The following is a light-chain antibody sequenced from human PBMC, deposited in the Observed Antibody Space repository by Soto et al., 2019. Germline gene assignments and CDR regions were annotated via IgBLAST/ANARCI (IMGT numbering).Light chain of an antibody. CDR3: SSYTSISTRV. CDR2: DVR. CDR1: SSDVGGYNY. J-gene: IGLJ1*01. V-gene: IGLV2-14*01. Sequence: QAALTQPASVSGSPGQSITISCTGTSSDVGGYNYVSWYQQHPGKAPKLMIYDVRNRPSGVSNRFSGSKSGNTASLTISGLQAADEADYYCSSYTSISTRVFGTGTQLTVL.